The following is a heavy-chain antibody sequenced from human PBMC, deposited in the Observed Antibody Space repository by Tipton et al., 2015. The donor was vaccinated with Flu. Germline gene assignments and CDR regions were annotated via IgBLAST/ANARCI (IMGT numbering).Heavy chain of an antibody. D-gene: IGHD3-22*01. CDR2: ISHDGGNI. CDR1: GFTFSGYG. J-gene: IGHJ6*02. V-gene: IGHV3-30*18. Sequence: SLRLSCAASGFTFSGYGMHWVRQAPGKGLEWLAVISHDGGNIYYAESVKGRFTISRDDSKNTQYLQMNNLRAEDTAVYYCAKDRLWDDDSIGYPGSNMGLWGQGTTVTVSS. CDR3: AKDRLWDDDSIGYPGSNMGL.